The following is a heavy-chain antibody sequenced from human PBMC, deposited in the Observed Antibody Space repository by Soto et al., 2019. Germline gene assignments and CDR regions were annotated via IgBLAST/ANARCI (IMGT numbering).Heavy chain of an antibody. CDR3: ARGITLPTPLDY. Sequence: HAPGQRLEWMGWINAGNGNTKYSQKFQGRVTITRDTSASTAYMELSSLRSEDTAVYYCARGITLPTPLDYWGQGTLVPSPQ. CDR2: INAGNGNT. D-gene: IGHD1-20*01. V-gene: IGHV1-3*01. J-gene: IGHJ4*02.